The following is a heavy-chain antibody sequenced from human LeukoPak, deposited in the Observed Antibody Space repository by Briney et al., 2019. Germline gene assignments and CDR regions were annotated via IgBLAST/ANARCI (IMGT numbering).Heavy chain of an antibody. D-gene: IGHD3-10*01. Sequence: GGSLRLSCEAFGFTFSDYYMTWMHQAPGKGLEWVSYISGSGTDILYADSVKGRFTMSRDNAKNSLYLQMNGLRTEDTAVYYCTRDPRVLDYWGQGTLVTVSS. J-gene: IGHJ4*02. V-gene: IGHV3-11*04. CDR1: GFTFSDYY. CDR2: ISGSGTDI. CDR3: TRDPRVLDY.